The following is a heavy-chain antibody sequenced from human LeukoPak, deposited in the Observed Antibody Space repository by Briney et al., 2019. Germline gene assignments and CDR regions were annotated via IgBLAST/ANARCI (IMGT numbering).Heavy chain of an antibody. D-gene: IGHD6-13*01. CDR1: GFTFSSYS. J-gene: IGHJ4*02. CDR3: ARDTSSRYRSGWYHFDY. CDR2: ISSSSSYI. Sequence: GGSLRLSCAASGFTFSSYSMNWVRQAPGKGLEWVSSISSSSSYIYYADSVKGRFTISRDNAKNSLYLQMNSLRAEDTAVYYCARDTSSRYRSGWYHFDYWGQGTLVTVSS. V-gene: IGHV3-21*01.